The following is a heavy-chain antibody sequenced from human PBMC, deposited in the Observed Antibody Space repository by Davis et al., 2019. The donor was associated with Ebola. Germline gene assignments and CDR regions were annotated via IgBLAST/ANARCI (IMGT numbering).Heavy chain of an antibody. J-gene: IGHJ1*01. CDR3: ARDDSSGYDAEYFQH. CDR1: GFTFSSYG. D-gene: IGHD3-22*01. CDR2: IWYDGSNK. Sequence: PGGSLRLSCAASGFTFSSYGMHWVRQAPGKGLEWVAVIWYDGSNKYYADSVKGRFTISRDNSKNTLYLQMNSLRTEDTAVYYCARDDSSGYDAEYFQHWGQGTLVTVSS. V-gene: IGHV3-33*08.